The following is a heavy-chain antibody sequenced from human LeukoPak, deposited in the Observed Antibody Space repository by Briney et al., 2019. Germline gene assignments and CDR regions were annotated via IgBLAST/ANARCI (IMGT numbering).Heavy chain of an antibody. CDR2: ISGSGGST. CDR3: ARNSGATELDY. Sequence: GGSLRLSCAASGFTFSSYAMSWVRQAPGKGLEWVSAISGSGGSTYYADSVKGRFTISRDNAKNSLYLQMNSLRAEDTALYYCARNSGATELDYWGQGTLVTVSS. D-gene: IGHD6-25*01. V-gene: IGHV3-23*01. CDR1: GFTFSSYA. J-gene: IGHJ4*02.